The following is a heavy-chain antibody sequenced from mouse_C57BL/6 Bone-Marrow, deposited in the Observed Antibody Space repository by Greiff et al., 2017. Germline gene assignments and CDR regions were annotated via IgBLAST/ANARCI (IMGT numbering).Heavy chain of an antibody. J-gene: IGHJ1*03. Sequence: QVQLKQPGAELVRPGSSVKLSCKASGYTFTSSWMHWVKQRPIQGLEWIGNIDPSDSETHYNQKFKDKATLTVDKSSSTAYMQLSSLTSEDAAVYYCARRGYWYFDVWGTGTTVTVSS. CDR2: IDPSDSET. CDR1: GYTFTSSW. CDR3: ARRGYWYFDV. V-gene: IGHV1-52*01.